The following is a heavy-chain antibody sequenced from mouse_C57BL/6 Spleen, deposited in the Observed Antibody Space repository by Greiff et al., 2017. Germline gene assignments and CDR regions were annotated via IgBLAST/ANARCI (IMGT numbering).Heavy chain of an antibody. D-gene: IGHD3-2*02. CDR2: IYPGDGDT. CDR3: ARRDSSGPWFAY. J-gene: IGHJ3*01. Sequence: VKLVESGAELVKPGASVKISCKASGYAFSSYWMNWVKQRPGKGLEWIGQIYPGDGDTNYNGKFKGKDTLTADKSSSTAYMQLSSLTSEDSAVXFCARRDSSGPWFAYWGQGTLVTVSA. V-gene: IGHV1-80*01. CDR1: GYAFSSYW.